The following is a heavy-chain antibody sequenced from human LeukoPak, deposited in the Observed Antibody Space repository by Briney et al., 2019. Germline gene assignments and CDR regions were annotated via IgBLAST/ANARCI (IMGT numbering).Heavy chain of an antibody. J-gene: IGHJ4*02. CDR2: INHSGST. V-gene: IGHV4-4*02. CDR3: ARARYSYGQYYFDY. D-gene: IGHD5-18*01. Sequence: PSETLSLTCAVSGGSISSSNWWSWVRQPPGKGLEWIGEINHSGSTNYNPSLKSRVTISVDTSKNQFSLKLSSVTAADTAVYYCARARYSYGQYYFDYWGQGTLVTVSS. CDR1: GGSISSSNW.